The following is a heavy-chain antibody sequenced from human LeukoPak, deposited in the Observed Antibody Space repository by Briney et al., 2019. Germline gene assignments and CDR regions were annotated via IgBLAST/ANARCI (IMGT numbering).Heavy chain of an antibody. CDR2: ISGGGART. J-gene: IGHJ4*02. CDR3: AKDSSYYYGSTCYIDY. CDR1: GFTSNNYA. Sequence: GGSLRLSSAASGFTSNNYAMSWVRQAPGKGLEWVSGISGGGARTYYPDSVKGRFTISRDNSKNTLYLQMNSLRAEDTAVYYCAKDSSYYYGSTCYIDYWGQGALVTVSS. V-gene: IGHV3-23*01. D-gene: IGHD3-22*01.